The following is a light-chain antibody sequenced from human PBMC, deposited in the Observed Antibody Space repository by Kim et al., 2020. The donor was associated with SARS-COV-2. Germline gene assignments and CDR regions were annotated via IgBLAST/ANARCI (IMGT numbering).Light chain of an antibody. CDR1: SSDVGDYNF. Sequence: GQEVTSAWTGTSSDVGDYNFVAWYQQHQGKAPKLMIKDVSKRPSGVPDRFSGTKAGNTASLTISGLQAEDEADYYCNSYAGSYTYVFGTGTKVTVL. CDR3: NSYAGSYTYV. V-gene: IGLV2-11*01. CDR2: DVS. J-gene: IGLJ1*01.